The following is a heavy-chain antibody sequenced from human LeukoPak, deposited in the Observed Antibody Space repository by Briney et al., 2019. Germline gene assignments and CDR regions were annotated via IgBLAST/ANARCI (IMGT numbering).Heavy chain of an antibody. CDR1: GGSISSYY. D-gene: IGHD6-13*01. CDR3: ARSSSSWYAGWFDP. Sequence: SETLSLTCTVSGGSISSYYWSWIRQPPGKGLEWIGRIYTSGSTNYNPSLKSRVTMSVDTSKNQFSLKLSSVTAADTAVYYCARSSSSWYAGWFDPWGQGTLVTVSS. J-gene: IGHJ5*02. V-gene: IGHV4-4*07. CDR2: IYTSGST.